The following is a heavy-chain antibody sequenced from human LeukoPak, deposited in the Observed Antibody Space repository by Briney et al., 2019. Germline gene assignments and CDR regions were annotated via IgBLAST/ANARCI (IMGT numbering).Heavy chain of an antibody. CDR2: INHSGST. Sequence: SETLSLTCAVYGGSFSGYYWSWIRQPPGKGLEWIGEINHSGSTNYNPSLKSRVTISVDTSKNQFSLKLSSVTAADTAVYYCARDDGNTWLLDYWGQGTLVTVSS. CDR1: GGSFSGYY. J-gene: IGHJ4*02. D-gene: IGHD5-24*01. V-gene: IGHV4-34*01. CDR3: ARDDGNTWLLDY.